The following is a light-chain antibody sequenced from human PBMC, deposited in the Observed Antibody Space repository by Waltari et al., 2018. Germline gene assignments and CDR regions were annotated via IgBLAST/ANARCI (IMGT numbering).Light chain of an antibody. CDR2: RNN. Sequence: QSVLTQPPSASGTPGQRFTISCSGRSSNIGSNYVYWYQQLPGTAPKLLIYRNNQRPSGGPDRFSGSKSGTSASLAISGLRSEDEADYYCAAWDDSLSGQVFGGGTKLTVL. V-gene: IGLV1-47*01. CDR1: SSNIGSNY. CDR3: AAWDDSLSGQV. J-gene: IGLJ3*02.